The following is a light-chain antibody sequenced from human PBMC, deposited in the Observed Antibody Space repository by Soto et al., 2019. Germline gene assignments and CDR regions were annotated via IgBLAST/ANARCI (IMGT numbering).Light chain of an antibody. J-gene: IGKJ5*01. CDR1: QTLSNSF. CDR2: DTS. CDR3: QQYGTSEII. Sequence: EIVLTQSPGTLSLSPGERATLSCRASQTLSNSFIAWYQQKAGQAPRLLIYDTSSRATGVPDRYSASGSGTDFTLTISRLETEDFAVFFCQQYGTSEIIFGQGTRLEIK. V-gene: IGKV3-20*01.